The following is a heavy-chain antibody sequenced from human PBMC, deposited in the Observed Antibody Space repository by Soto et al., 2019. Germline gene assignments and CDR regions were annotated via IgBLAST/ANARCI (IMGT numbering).Heavy chain of an antibody. Sequence: QVQLVQSGAEVKKPGASVKVSCKASGYTFTSYDINWVRQATGQGLEWMGWMNPNSGNTGYAQKFQGRVTMTRNTSISTAYMELSSLRSEDTAVYYCARAGGRRYYGSVSYGRRCCAFDIWGQGTMVTVSS. D-gene: IGHD3-10*01. V-gene: IGHV1-8*01. CDR2: MNPNSGNT. CDR3: ARAGGRRYYGSVSYGRRCCAFDI. CDR1: GYTFTSYD. J-gene: IGHJ3*02.